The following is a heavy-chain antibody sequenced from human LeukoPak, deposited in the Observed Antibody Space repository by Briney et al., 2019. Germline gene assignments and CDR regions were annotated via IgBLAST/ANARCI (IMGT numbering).Heavy chain of an antibody. J-gene: IGHJ4*02. CDR3: AKGGDYGDYVAFDY. CDR2: ISGSGGST. CDR1: GFTFSSYA. D-gene: IGHD4-17*01. Sequence: PGGSLRLSCAASGFTFSSYAMSWVRQAPGKGLEWVSAISGSGGSTYYADSVKGRFTISRDNSKNTLYLQMNSLRAKDTAVYYCAKGGDYGDYVAFDYWGQGTLVTVSS. V-gene: IGHV3-23*01.